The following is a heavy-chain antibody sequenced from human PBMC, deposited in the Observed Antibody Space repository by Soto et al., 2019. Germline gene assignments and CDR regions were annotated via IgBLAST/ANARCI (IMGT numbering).Heavy chain of an antibody. CDR1: GGSFSGYY. CDR2: INHSGGT. Sequence: SETLSLTCAVYGGSFSGYYWSWIRQPPGKGLEWIGEINHSGGTNYNPSLKSRVTISVDTSKNQFSLKLSSVTAADTAVYYCARINRAYYYYMDVWGKGTTVTVSS. V-gene: IGHV4-34*01. J-gene: IGHJ6*03. CDR3: ARINRAYYYYMDV.